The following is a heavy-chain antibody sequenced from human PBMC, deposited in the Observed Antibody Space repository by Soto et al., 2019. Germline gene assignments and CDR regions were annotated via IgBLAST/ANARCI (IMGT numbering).Heavy chain of an antibody. D-gene: IGHD6-19*01. CDR2: ITPMFGTA. CDR1: GGTFSRYA. CDR3: AQTLGLAVAGPGRFDL. Sequence: QVQLVQSGAEVKKYGSSVKVSCKASGGTFSRYAISWVRQAPGQGLEWMGGITPMFGTANYAQKFQGRVTITADESTSTALMELSSLRSDDTAVYYCAQTLGLAVAGPGRFDLWGRGTLVTVSS. V-gene: IGHV1-69*12. J-gene: IGHJ2*01.